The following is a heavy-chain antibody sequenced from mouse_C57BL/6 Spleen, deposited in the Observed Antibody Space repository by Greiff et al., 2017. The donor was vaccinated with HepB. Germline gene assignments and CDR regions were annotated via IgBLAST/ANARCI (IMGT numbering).Heavy chain of an antibody. D-gene: IGHD1-1*01. CDR3: ARRVVARDYWYFDV. Sequence: EVHLVESGGDLVKPGGSLKLSCAASGFTFSSYGISWVRQTPDKRLEWVATISSGGSYTYYPDSVKGRFTISRDNAKNTLYLQMSSLKSEDTAMYYCARRVVARDYWYFDVWGTGTTVTVSS. J-gene: IGHJ1*03. CDR1: GFTFSSYG. CDR2: ISSGGSYT. V-gene: IGHV5-6*01.